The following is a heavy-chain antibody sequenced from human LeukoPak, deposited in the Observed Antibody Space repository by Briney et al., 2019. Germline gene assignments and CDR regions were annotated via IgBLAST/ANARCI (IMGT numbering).Heavy chain of an antibody. V-gene: IGHV3-30*03. CDR3: ASCFRVNAFDI. CDR1: GFPFSSFG. D-gene: IGHD2-21*01. CDR2: IAYDGSNQ. J-gene: IGHJ3*02. Sequence: PGGSLRLSCAASGFPFSSFGMHWVRQAPGKGLEWVAVIAYDGSNQYYADSVKGRFTISRDNSKNTLYLQMSSLRAEDTAVYYCASCFRVNAFDIWGQGTMVTVSS.